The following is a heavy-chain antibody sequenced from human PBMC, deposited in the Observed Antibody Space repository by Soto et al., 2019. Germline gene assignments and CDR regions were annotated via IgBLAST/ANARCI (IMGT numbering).Heavy chain of an antibody. CDR2: ISASGGST. J-gene: IGHJ4*02. V-gene: IGHV3-23*01. CDR3: AKQWVLLFLGYFDY. D-gene: IGHD2-21*01. CDR1: GITFSIYA. Sequence: GGLRRAFAASGITFSIYAMGWVRQAPGKGLEWVSGISASGGSTEYGDSVKGRFTISRDNSKNTLFLQMTSLRAEGKAVYYCAKQWVLLFLGYFDYWVQGTLVTDSS.